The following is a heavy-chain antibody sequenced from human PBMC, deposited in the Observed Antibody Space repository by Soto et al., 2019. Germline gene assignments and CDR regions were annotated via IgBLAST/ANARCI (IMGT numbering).Heavy chain of an antibody. D-gene: IGHD2-15*01. Sequence: QVQLVQSGAEVKKPGASVKGSCKASGYTFTSYDINWARQATGQGLEWMGWMNPNSGNTGYAQKFQGRVTMTRNTSITTAYMELSRLRSEDTAVYYCARGLPGYCSGGSCYNWFDPWGQGTLVTVSS. V-gene: IGHV1-8*01. CDR3: ARGLPGYCSGGSCYNWFDP. J-gene: IGHJ5*02. CDR1: GYTFTSYD. CDR2: MNPNSGNT.